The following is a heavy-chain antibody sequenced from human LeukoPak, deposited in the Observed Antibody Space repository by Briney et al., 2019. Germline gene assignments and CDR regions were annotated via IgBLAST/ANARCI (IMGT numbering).Heavy chain of an antibody. CDR1: GFTFSNYA. CDR2: ISGSGGST. V-gene: IGHV3-23*01. D-gene: IGHD3-10*01. J-gene: IGHJ4*02. CDR3: ARDRSGSPFGY. Sequence: GGSLRLSCAASGFTFSNYALSWVRQAPGKGLEWVSDISGSGGSTYYADSVKGRFTISRDNAKNSLYLQMNSLRAEDTAVYYCARDRSGSPFGYWGQGTLVTVSS.